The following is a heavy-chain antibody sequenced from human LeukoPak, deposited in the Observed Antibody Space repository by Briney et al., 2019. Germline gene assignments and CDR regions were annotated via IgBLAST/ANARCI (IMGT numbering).Heavy chain of an antibody. CDR2: MYTSGST. D-gene: IGHD3-3*01. J-gene: IGHJ5*02. V-gene: IGHV4-4*07. CDR3: ARDFLEPPDFWSGYYKNWFDP. Sequence: SETLSLTCTVFGGSISSYYWSWIRQPAGKGLEWIGRMYTSGSTNYNPSLKSRVTMSVDTSKNQFSLKLSSVTAADTAVYYCARDFLEPPDFWSGYYKNWFDPWGQGTLVTVSS. CDR1: GGSISSYY.